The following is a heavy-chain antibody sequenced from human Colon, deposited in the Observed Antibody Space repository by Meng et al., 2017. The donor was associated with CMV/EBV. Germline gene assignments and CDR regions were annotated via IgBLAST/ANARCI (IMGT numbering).Heavy chain of an antibody. J-gene: IGHJ4*02. CDR2: IYYTGST. V-gene: IGHV4-31*03. Sequence: CTFSGGSIRSGGYYWSWIRQHPGKGLEWIGYIYYTGSTYYNPSLKSRVVISGDTSKNQFSLKLSSVTAADTAVYFCARDPGSGPDYWGQGTLVTVSS. CDR1: GGSIRSGGYY. D-gene: IGHD2-15*01. CDR3: ARDPGSGPDY.